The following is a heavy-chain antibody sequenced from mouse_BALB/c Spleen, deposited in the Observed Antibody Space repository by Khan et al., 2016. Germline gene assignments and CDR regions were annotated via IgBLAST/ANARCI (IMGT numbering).Heavy chain of an antibody. Sequence: EVQLQESGPGLVKPSQSLSLTCTVTGYSITSDYAWNWIRQFPGNKLEWMGYISYSGSTSYNPSLKSRIPITRDTSKNQFYLQVNSVTTKDTATYSCARRGDYDEYFDYWGQGTTLTVSS. D-gene: IGHD2-4*01. J-gene: IGHJ2*01. CDR1: GYSITSDYA. CDR3: ARRGDYDEYFDY. V-gene: IGHV3-2*02. CDR2: ISYSGST.